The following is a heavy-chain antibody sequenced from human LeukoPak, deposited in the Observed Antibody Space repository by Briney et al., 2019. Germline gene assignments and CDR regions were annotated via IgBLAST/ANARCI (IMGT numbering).Heavy chain of an antibody. V-gene: IGHV3-21*01. D-gene: IGHD3-10*01. Sequence: GGSLRLSCAASGFTFSRYSLNWVRQAPGKGLEWVSSISTSSSYIYYADSVKGRFTISRDNAKNSLYLQMNSLRAEDTAVYYCARDLGWGYYYGSGSYFDYWGQGTLVTVSS. CDR2: ISTSSSYI. J-gene: IGHJ4*02. CDR3: ARDLGWGYYYGSGSYFDY. CDR1: GFTFSRYS.